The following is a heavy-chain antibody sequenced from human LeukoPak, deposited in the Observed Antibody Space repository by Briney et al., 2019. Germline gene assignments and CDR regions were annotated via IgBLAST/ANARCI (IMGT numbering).Heavy chain of an antibody. V-gene: IGHV3-23*01. CDR3: TKERITGSGGYGEFDY. J-gene: IGHJ4*02. CDR2: ISGGGGNT. Sequence: PGGSLRLSCAASGFTFSSYAMSWVRQAPGKGLGWVSAISGGGGNTYYADSVKGRFTISRDNSKNTLYLQMTSLRAEDTAVYYCTKERITGSGGYGEFDYWGQGTLVTVSS. CDR1: GFTFSSYA. D-gene: IGHD6-19*01.